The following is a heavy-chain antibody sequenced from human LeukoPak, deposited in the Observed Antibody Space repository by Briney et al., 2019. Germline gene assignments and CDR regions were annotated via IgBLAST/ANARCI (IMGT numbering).Heavy chain of an antibody. CDR2: IFNGGST. D-gene: IGHD1-26*01. CDR3: ARDPLGLSGSYYRGEH. V-gene: IGHV4-39*07. Sequence: SETLSLTCTVSGGSMSSSSYYWVWIRQSPGKGLRWIGSIFNGGSTYYNPSLKSQVAISIDTSNNHFSLKLNSVAAADTAVYYCARDPLGLSGSYYRGEHWGQGTLVTVSS. CDR1: GGSMSSSSYY. J-gene: IGHJ1*01.